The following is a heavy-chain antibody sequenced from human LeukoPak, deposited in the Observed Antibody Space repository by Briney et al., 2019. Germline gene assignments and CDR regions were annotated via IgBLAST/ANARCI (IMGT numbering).Heavy chain of an antibody. V-gene: IGHV1-2*04. Sequence: ASVKVSCKASGYTFTGYYMHWVRQAPGQGLEWMGWINPNSGGTNYAQKFQGWVTMTRDTSISTAYMELSRLRSDDTAVYYCARGEQKIITIFGVVYYYYYMDVWGKGTTVTVSS. D-gene: IGHD3-3*01. J-gene: IGHJ6*03. CDR2: INPNSGGT. CDR1: GYTFTGYY. CDR3: ARGEQKIITIFGVVYYYYYMDV.